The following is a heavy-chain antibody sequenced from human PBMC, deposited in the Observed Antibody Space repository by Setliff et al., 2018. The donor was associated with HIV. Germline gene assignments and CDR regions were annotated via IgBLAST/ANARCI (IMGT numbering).Heavy chain of an antibody. J-gene: IGHJ6*02. CDR2: ISPYNGHT. CDR3: ARLGSGWSDSYYYAMDV. Sequence: ASVKVSCKASGYTFKTYGISWVRQAPGHGLEWMGWISPYNGHTNYAQNFQGRVAMTIDTSTSRAYMELKSLTSDDTAAYFCARLGSGWSDSYYYAMDVWGQGTTVTVSS. D-gene: IGHD6-19*01. CDR1: GYTFKTYG. V-gene: IGHV1-18*01.